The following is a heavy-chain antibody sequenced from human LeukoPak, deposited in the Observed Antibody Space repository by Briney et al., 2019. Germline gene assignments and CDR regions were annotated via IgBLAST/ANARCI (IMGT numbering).Heavy chain of an antibody. CDR1: GYTFTGYY. CDR3: ARDPIYGDYVGLDY. J-gene: IGHJ4*02. D-gene: IGHD4-17*01. V-gene: IGHV1-2*02. CDR2: INPNSGGT. Sequence: ASVKVFCKASGYTFTGYYMHWVRHAPGQGLELMGWINPNSGGTNYAQKFQGRVTMTRDTSISTAYMELSRLRSDDTAVYYCARDPIYGDYVGLDYWGQGTLVTVSS.